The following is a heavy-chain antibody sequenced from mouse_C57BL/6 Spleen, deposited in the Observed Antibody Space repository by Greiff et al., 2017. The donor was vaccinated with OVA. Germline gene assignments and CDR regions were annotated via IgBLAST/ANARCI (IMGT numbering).Heavy chain of an antibody. Sequence: DVMLVESEGGLVQPGSSMKLSCTASGFTFSDYYMAWVRQVPEKGLEWVANINSDGSSTYYLDSLKSRFIISSDTATNLLYLQMSSLTSEDTATYYCAREAVEAKGYAMGYWGQGASGTVSS. D-gene: IGHD1-1*01. CDR3: AREAVEAKGYAMGY. CDR1: GFTFSDYY. V-gene: IGHV5-16*01. J-gene: IGHJ4*01. CDR2: INSDGSST.